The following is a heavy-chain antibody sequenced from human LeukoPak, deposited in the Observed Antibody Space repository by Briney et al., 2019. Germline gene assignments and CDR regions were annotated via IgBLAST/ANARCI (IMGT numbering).Heavy chain of an antibody. V-gene: IGHV4-31*03. CDR2: IYYSGST. Sequence: SETLSLTCTVSGGSISSGGYYWSWIRQHPGKGLEWIGYIYYSGSTYYNPSLKSRVTISVVTSKNQFSLKLSSVTAADTAVYYCARGHSGYDSIGYGDPTPTYWGQGTLVTVSS. CDR3: ARGHSGYDSIGYGDPTPTY. J-gene: IGHJ4*02. D-gene: IGHD5-12*01. CDR1: GGSISSGGYY.